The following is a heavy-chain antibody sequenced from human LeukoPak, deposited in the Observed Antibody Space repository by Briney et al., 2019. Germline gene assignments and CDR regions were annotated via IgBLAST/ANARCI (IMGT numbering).Heavy chain of an antibody. CDR3: ARGAEDFWSVGYWFDP. J-gene: IGHJ5*02. CDR1: GYTFTGYY. CDR2: INPNSGGT. D-gene: IGHD3-3*01. V-gene: IGHV1-2*02. Sequence: ASVKVSCKASGYTFTGYYMHWVRQAPGQGLEWMGWINPNSGGTNYAQKFQGRVTMTRDTSISTAYMELSRLRSDDTAVYYCARGAEDFWSVGYWFDPWGQGTLVTVSS.